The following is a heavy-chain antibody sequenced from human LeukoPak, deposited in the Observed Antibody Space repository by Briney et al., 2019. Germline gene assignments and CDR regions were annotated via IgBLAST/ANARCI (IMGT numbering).Heavy chain of an antibody. J-gene: IGHJ1*01. D-gene: IGHD6-13*01. Sequence: SQTLSLTCAISGDSVSSNSAAWNWIRQSPSRGLEWLARTYYRSKWYNDYAVSVKSRITINPDTSKNQFSLQLNSVTPEDTAVYYCSSSSWYSEYFQHWGQGTLVTVSS. CDR2: TYYRSKWYN. V-gene: IGHV6-1*01. CDR1: GDSVSSNSAA. CDR3: SSSSWYSEYFQH.